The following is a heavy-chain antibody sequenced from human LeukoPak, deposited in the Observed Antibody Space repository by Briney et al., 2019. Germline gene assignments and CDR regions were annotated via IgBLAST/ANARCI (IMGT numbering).Heavy chain of an antibody. CDR1: GFTFSSYA. D-gene: IGHD3-3*01. J-gene: IGHJ4*02. Sequence: GGSLRLSCAASGFTFSSYAMHWVRQAPGKGPEWVAVISYDGSNKYYADSVKGRFTISRDNSKNTLYLQMNSLRAEDTAVYYCARDRFLEWLFLDYWGQGTLVTVSS. V-gene: IGHV3-30-3*01. CDR2: ISYDGSNK. CDR3: ARDRFLEWLFLDY.